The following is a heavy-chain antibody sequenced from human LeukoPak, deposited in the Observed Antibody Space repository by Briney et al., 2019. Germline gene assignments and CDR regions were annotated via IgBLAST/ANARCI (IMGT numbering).Heavy chain of an antibody. J-gene: IGHJ4*02. CDR3: AKGTTSILWWSNDH. Sequence: GGSLRLSCAASGFTVSSNYMSWVRQAPGEGLEGVSVIYSGGSTYCADSVKGRFTISRDNSKNTLYLQMNSLRADDTAEYYCAKGTTSILWWSNDHWGQGTLVTVSS. V-gene: IGHV3-53*01. CDR2: IYSGGST. CDR1: GFTVSSNY. D-gene: IGHD2-21*01.